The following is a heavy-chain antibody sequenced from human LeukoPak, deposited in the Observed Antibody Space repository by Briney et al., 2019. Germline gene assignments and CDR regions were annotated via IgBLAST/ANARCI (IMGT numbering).Heavy chain of an antibody. D-gene: IGHD5-18*01. CDR2: ISGSGGST. Sequence: GGSLRLSCAASGFTFSSYAMSWVRQAPGKGLEWVSAISGSGGSTYYADSVKGRFTISRDNSKNTLYLQMNSLRAEDTAVYYCATAVPRGYSYGYYFDYWGQGTLVTVSS. J-gene: IGHJ4*02. CDR3: ATAVPRGYSYGYYFDY. V-gene: IGHV3-23*01. CDR1: GFTFSSYA.